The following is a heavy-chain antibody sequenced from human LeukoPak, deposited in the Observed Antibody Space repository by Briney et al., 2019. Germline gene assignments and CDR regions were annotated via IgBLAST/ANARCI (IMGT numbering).Heavy chain of an antibody. D-gene: IGHD1-1*01. CDR3: ARPIKGTSYPGFAFDI. CDR2: IYYSGST. Sequence: PSETLSLTCTVSGGSISSSSYYWGWIRQPPGKGLEWIGSIYYSGSTYYNPSLKSRVTISVDTSKNQFSLKLSSVTAADTAVYYCARPIKGTSYPGFAFDIWGQGTMVTVSS. J-gene: IGHJ3*02. CDR1: GGSISSSSYY. V-gene: IGHV4-39*01.